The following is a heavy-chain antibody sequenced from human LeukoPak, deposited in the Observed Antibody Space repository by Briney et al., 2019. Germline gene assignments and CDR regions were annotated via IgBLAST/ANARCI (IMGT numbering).Heavy chain of an antibody. V-gene: IGHV1-69*13. J-gene: IGHJ4*02. D-gene: IGHD3-3*01. CDR1: GGTFSSYA. CDR3: ARGPVYGFWSGYCDY. Sequence: ASVKVSCKASGGTFSSYAISWVRQAPGQGLEWMGGIIPIFGTANYAQKFQGRVTITADESTSTAYMELSSLRSEDTAVYYCARGPVYGFWSGYCDYWGQGTLVTVSS. CDR2: IIPIFGTA.